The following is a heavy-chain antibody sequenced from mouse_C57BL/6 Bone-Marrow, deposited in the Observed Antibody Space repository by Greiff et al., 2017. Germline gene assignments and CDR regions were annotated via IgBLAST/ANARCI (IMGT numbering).Heavy chain of an antibody. CDR1: GFTFTDYY. D-gene: IGHD1-1*01. CDR3: AREKGLVYYYGSSPAWFAY. Sequence: EVQLQQSGPVLVKPGPSVKISCKASGFTFTDYYMHWVKQSHGKSLEWIGLVYPYNGGTSYNQKFQGKATLTVDTSSSTAYMELNSLTSEDSAVYYCAREKGLVYYYGSSPAWFAYWGQGTLVTVSA. J-gene: IGHJ3*01. V-gene: IGHV1-36*01. CDR2: VYPYNGGT.